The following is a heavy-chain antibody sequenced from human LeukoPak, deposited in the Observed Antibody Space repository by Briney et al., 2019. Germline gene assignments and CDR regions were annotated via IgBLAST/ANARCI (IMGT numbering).Heavy chain of an antibody. D-gene: IGHD1-14*01. V-gene: IGHV4-59*08. CDR1: GGSISTYY. Sequence: KTSETLSLTCTVSGGSISTYYWTWIRQPPGKGLEWIGCIYYSGTTNYNPSLKSRVTISVDTSKNQFSLNLSSVTAADTAVYYCARRVTGRGAYYFDYWDQGTLVTVSS. J-gene: IGHJ4*02. CDR2: IYYSGTT. CDR3: ARRVTGRGAYYFDY.